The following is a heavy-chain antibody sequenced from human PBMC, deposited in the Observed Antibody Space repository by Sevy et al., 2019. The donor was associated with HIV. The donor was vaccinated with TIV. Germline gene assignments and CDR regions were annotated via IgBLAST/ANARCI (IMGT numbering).Heavy chain of an antibody. V-gene: IGHV3-21*01. Sequence: GGSLRLSCAASGFTFSTYTMNWVRQAPGKGLEWVSYISTGSRYIFYADSVKGRFTISRDNAENSLYLQMNSLRAEDTAVYYCAREPPTTAEPSFDYWGQGTLVTVSS. CDR2: ISTGSRYI. CDR1: GFTFSTYT. J-gene: IGHJ4*02. CDR3: AREPPTTAEPSFDY. D-gene: IGHD4-17*01.